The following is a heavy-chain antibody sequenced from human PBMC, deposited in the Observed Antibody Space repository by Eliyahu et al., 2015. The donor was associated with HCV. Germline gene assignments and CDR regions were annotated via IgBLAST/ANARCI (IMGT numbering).Heavy chain of an antibody. CDR3: ARGGGASDY. V-gene: IGHV3-7*05. Sequence: DVQXVESGGGLVQPGGSLXLSCAASGFTFRNAWMPWVRQAPGRRPEWVTMIKXDGSDTYYADSVKGRFTISRDNAKNSLYLQMNSLRDEDTAMYYCARGGGASDYWGQGTLVTVSS. CDR1: GFTFRNAW. J-gene: IGHJ4*02. CDR2: IKXDGSDT.